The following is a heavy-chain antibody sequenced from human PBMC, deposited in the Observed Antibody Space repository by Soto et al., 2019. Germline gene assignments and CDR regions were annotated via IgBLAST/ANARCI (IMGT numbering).Heavy chain of an antibody. Sequence: SETLSLTCTVSGGSISSSSYYWGWIRQPPGKGLEWIGSIYYSGSTYYKPSLKSRVTISVDTSKNQYSLKQSSVTAADTAVYYFARLKPRLPYWGQGTLVTVSS. CDR2: IYYSGST. V-gene: IGHV4-39*01. CDR3: ARLKPRLPY. J-gene: IGHJ4*02. CDR1: GGSISSSSYY.